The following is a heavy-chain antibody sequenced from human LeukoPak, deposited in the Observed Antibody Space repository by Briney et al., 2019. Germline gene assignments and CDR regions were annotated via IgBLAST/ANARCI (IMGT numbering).Heavy chain of an antibody. CDR1: GGSFSGYY. Sequence: PSETLSLTCAVYGGSFSGYYWSWIRQPPGKGLEWIGEINHSGSTNYNPSLKSRVTISVDTSKNQFSLKLSSVTAADTAVYYCASYRILTGYRKVPYYYYYGMDVWGQGTTVTVSS. V-gene: IGHV4-34*01. CDR3: ASYRILTGYRKVPYYYYYGMDV. CDR2: INHSGST. D-gene: IGHD3-9*01. J-gene: IGHJ6*02.